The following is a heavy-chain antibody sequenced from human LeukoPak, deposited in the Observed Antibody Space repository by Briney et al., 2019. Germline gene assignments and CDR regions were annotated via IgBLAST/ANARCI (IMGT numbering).Heavy chain of an antibody. CDR1: GGSISSYY. CDR2: IYYSGST. CDR3: ARGDWGDYYYYYYMDV. D-gene: IGHD2-21*02. Sequence: SETLSLTCTVSGGSISSYYWSWIRQPPGKGLEWIGYIYYSGSTYYNPSLKSRVTISVDTSKNQFSLKLSSVTAADTAVYYCARGDWGDYYYYYYMDVWGKGTTVTVSS. V-gene: IGHV4-59*08. J-gene: IGHJ6*03.